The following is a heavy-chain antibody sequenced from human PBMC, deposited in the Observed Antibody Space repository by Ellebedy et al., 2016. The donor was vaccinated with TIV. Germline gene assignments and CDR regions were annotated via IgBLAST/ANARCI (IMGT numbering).Heavy chain of an antibody. CDR2: IHPSGST. V-gene: IGHV4-34*01. Sequence: MPSETLSLTCAIYGGSFSDYYWTWIRKPQGKGLAWIGEIHPSGSTSYNTSLDSRVTISADRATNQFSLKVTAVTAADTAVYHCARGHDAHKSGRLWGRGTLVTVSS. D-gene: IGHD3-10*01. J-gene: IGHJ2*01. CDR3: ARGHDAHKSGRL. CDR1: GGSFSDYY.